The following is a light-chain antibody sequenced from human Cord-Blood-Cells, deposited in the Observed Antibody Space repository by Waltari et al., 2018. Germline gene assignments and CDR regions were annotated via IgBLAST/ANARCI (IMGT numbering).Light chain of an antibody. V-gene: IGKV1D-13*01. CDR3: QQFNNYPIT. Sequence: AIQLTQSPSSLSASVGARVTITCRASQAISSALAWYKQKPGKAPKLLIYDASSLESGVPSRFSGSGSGTDFTLTISSLQPEDFATYYCQQFNNYPITFGQGTRLEIK. J-gene: IGKJ5*01. CDR2: DAS. CDR1: QAISSA.